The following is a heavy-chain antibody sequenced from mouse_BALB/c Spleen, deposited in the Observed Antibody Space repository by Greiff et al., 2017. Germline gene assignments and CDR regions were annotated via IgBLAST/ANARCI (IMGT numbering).Heavy chain of an antibody. Sequence: EVQLQESGPELVKPGASVKISCKASGYTFTDYNMHWVKQSHGKSLEWIGYIYPYNGGTGYNQKFKSKATLTVDNSSSTAYMELRSLTSEDSAVYYCASWKDYDGFAYWGQGTLVTVSA. J-gene: IGHJ3*01. V-gene: IGHV1S29*02. CDR3: ASWKDYDGFAY. CDR2: IYPYNGGT. CDR1: GYTFTDYN. D-gene: IGHD2-4*01.